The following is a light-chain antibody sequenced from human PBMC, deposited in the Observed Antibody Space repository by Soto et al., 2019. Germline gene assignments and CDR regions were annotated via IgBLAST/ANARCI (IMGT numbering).Light chain of an antibody. J-gene: IGKJ1*01. CDR1: QSSGLA. CDR3: KQRTDRPPWT. CDR2: YTF. Sequence: EIVLIQTPATLFLSPGERATLSCRASQSSGLAIAWYRNRPGQATRLIIFYTFQRATGIPASLRGSGSGTDFTLSISSLEPEDFAVYYCKQRTDRPPWTFGQGTKVDI. V-gene: IGKV3-11*01.